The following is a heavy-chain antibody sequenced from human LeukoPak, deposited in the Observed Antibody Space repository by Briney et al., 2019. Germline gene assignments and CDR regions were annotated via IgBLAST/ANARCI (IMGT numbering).Heavy chain of an antibody. D-gene: IGHD3-10*01. V-gene: IGHV4-39*07. CDR2: IYYSGST. CDR1: GGSISSSSYY. J-gene: IGHJ1*01. CDR3: ARDPAGRAEYFQH. Sequence: SETLSLTCTVSGGSISSSSYYWGWIRQPPGKGLEWIGSIYYSGSTYYNPSLKSRVTISVDTSKNQFSLKLSSVTAADTAVYYCARDPAGRAEYFQHWGQGTLVTVSS.